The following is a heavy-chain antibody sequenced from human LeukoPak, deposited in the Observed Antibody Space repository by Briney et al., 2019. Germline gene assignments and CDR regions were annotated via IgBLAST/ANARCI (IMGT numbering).Heavy chain of an antibody. D-gene: IGHD1-26*01. V-gene: IGHV3-30*03. Sequence: GGSLRLSCAASGFTFSSYGMHWVRQAPGKGLEWVAVISYDGSNKYYVDSVKGRFTISRDNAKNSLYLQLNSLRAEDTAVYYCARDTGLVREDYWGQGTLVTVSS. CDR2: ISYDGSNK. J-gene: IGHJ4*02. CDR3: ARDTGLVREDY. CDR1: GFTFSSYG.